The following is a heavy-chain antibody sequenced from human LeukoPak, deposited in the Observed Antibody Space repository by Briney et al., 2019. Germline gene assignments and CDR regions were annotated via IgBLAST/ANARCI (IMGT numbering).Heavy chain of an antibody. CDR2: ISYDGRNN. J-gene: IGHJ4*02. V-gene: IGHV3-30*18. CDR1: GFTFSSYG. CDR3: AKDLAMVRGVMED. Sequence: GRSLRLSCAASGFTFSSYGMHWVRQAPGKGLEWVAVISYDGRNNYYADSVKGRFTISRDNSKNTLYLQMNSLRAEDTAVYYCAKDLAMVRGVMEDWGQGTLVTVSS. D-gene: IGHD3-10*01.